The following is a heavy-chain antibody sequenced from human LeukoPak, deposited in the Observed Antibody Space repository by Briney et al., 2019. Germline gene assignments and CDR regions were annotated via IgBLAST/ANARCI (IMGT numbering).Heavy chain of an antibody. CDR1: GFTFSSYA. CDR2: ISYDGSNK. Sequence: YPGGSLRLSCAASGFTFSSYAMHWVRQAPGKGLEWVAVISYDGSNKYYADSVKGRFTISRDNSKNTLHLQMNSLRAEDTAVYCCAKKGPTMIPGNYFDYWGQGTLVTVSS. D-gene: IGHD3-22*01. CDR3: AKKGPTMIPGNYFDY. J-gene: IGHJ4*02. V-gene: IGHV3-30*04.